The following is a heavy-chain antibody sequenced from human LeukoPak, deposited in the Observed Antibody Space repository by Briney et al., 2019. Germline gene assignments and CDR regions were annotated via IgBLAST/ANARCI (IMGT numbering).Heavy chain of an antibody. V-gene: IGHV3-30*02. CDR2: IRYDGSNK. J-gene: IGHJ4*02. Sequence: PGGSLRLSCAASGFTFNNYDMNWVRQAPGKGLEWVAFIRYDGSNKYYADSVKGRFTISRDNAKNTLYLQMNSLRAEDTAVYYCARDYYDSSGYYPDYWGQGTLVTVSS. D-gene: IGHD3-22*01. CDR3: ARDYYDSSGYYPDY. CDR1: GFTFNNYD.